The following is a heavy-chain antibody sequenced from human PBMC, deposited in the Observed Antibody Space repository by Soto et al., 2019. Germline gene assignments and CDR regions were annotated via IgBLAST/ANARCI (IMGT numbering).Heavy chain of an antibody. Sequence: PSETLSVTWALPLGASGSGGCSWNWMRQAPGKGLEWIGYIYHSGSTYYNPSLKSRVTISVDRSKNQFSLKLSSVTAADTALYYCARGMTTVTALDYWGQGTLVTVSS. V-gene: IGHV4-30-2*01. D-gene: IGHD4-4*01. CDR2: IYHSGST. CDR1: LGASGSGGCS. CDR3: ARGMTTVTALDY. J-gene: IGHJ4*02.